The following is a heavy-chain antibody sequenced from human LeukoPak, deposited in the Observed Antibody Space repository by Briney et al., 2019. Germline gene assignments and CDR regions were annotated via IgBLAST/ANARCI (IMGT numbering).Heavy chain of an antibody. CDR2: INPNSGGT. V-gene: IGHV1-2*02. Sequence: GASVTVSCKASGYTFTGYYMHWVRQAPGQGLEWMGWINPNSGGTNYAQKFQGRVTMTRDTSISTAYMELSGLRSDDTALYYCVRDQKWLALAEYMDVWGKRTTVTVSS. D-gene: IGHD6-19*01. CDR1: GYTFTGYY. CDR3: VRDQKWLALAEYMDV. J-gene: IGHJ6*03.